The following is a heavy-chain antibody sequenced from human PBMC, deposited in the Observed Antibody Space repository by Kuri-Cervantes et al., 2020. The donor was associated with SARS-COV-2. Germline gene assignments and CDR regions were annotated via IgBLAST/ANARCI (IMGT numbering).Heavy chain of an antibody. Sequence: LSLTCAASGFTFSSYSMNWVRQAPGKGLEWVSYISSSSSTIYYADSVKGRFTISGDNAKNSLYLQMNSLRAEDTAVYYYARDLSSGLWAFDYWGQGTLVTVSS. CDR2: ISSSSSTI. D-gene: IGHD5-18*01. J-gene: IGHJ4*02. CDR3: ARDLSSGLWAFDY. CDR1: GFTFSSYS. V-gene: IGHV3-48*01.